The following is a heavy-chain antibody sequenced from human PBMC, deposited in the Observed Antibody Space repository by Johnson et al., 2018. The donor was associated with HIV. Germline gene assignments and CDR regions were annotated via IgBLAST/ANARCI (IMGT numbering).Heavy chain of an antibody. CDR3: VKARGSGSHDAFDI. J-gene: IGHJ3*02. CDR2: IKQDGSEE. Sequence: VQLVESGGGVVQPGRSLRLSCAASGFTFSTYWMSWVRQAPGKGLEWVANIKQDGSEEYYVDSLRGRLTISRDNAKNSLYLQMNSLRTEDTALYYCVKARGSGSHDAFDIWGQGTMVTVSS. CDR1: GFTFSTYW. D-gene: IGHD3-10*01. V-gene: IGHV3-7*03.